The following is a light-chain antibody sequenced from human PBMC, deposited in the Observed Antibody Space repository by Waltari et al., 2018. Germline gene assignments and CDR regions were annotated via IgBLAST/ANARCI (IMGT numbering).Light chain of an antibody. CDR2: DAS. CDR1: QSVASRH. V-gene: IGKV3D-20*02. Sequence: ETVLTQSPGTLSLSPGERATLSCRASQSVASRHLAWYQQKPGQAPRLLIYDASSRATGIPYRFSGSGSGTDFTLTITRLEPEDFAVYYCQHRVSWPLTFGGGTKVEL. CDR3: QHRVSWPLT. J-gene: IGKJ4*01.